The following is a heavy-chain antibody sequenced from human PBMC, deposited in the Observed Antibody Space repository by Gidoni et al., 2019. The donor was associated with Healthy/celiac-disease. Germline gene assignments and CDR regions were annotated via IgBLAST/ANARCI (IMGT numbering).Heavy chain of an antibody. J-gene: IGHJ6*02. CDR3: ARGDYDFWSGSPYYYYGMDV. CDR2: MNPNSGNT. D-gene: IGHD3-3*01. V-gene: IGHV1-8*01. Sequence: QVQLVQSGAEVKKPGASVKVSCKASGYPFTSYDINWVRQATGQGLEWMGWMNPNSGNTGYAQKFQGRVTMTRNTSISTAYMELSSLRSEDTAVYYCARGDYDFWSGSPYYYYGMDVWGQGTTVTVSS. CDR1: GYPFTSYD.